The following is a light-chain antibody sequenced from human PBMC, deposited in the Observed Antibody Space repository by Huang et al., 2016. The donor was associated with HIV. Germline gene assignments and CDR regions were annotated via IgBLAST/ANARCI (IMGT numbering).Light chain of an antibody. Sequence: AIQLTQSPSSLSASVGDRVTITCRASHDIKNTLAWCQQKPGRAPPLLLFGASTLQTAGPSRFSGSGSGTNFSLTINRLQPEDFATYYCQQLNKYPPGTFGPGTKVDIK. CDR1: HDIKNT. CDR3: QQLNKYPPGT. J-gene: IGKJ3*01. CDR2: GAS. V-gene: IGKV1D-13*01.